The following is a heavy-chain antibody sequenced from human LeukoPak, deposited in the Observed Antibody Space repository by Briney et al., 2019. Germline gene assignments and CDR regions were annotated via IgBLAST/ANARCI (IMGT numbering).Heavy chain of an antibody. V-gene: IGHV3-21*01. CDR1: RFNFTNYN. J-gene: IGHJ3*02. Sequence: GGSLRLSCAASRFNFTNYNMKWVRQAPRKGLEWASSIHSSRGSIYYADSLKGRFTISRDNAKNSLYLQMNSLRAEDTSVYYCARDLAWDAFDIWGQGTMVTVSS. CDR3: ARDLAWDAFDI. CDR2: IHSSRGSI.